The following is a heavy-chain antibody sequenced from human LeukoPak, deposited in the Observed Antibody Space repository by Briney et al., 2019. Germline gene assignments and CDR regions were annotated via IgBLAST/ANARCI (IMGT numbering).Heavy chain of an antibody. Sequence: GGSLRLSCAASGFTFSSYVMSWVRQAPGRGLEWVSTISASGSSTYYADSVKGRFTISRDNSKNTLYLQMNSLKAEDTAVYYCTTDRKWCTYNWGQGTLVTVSS. CDR1: GFTFSSYV. CDR2: ISASGSST. V-gene: IGHV3-23*01. D-gene: IGHD2-8*02. CDR3: TTDRKWCTYN. J-gene: IGHJ4*02.